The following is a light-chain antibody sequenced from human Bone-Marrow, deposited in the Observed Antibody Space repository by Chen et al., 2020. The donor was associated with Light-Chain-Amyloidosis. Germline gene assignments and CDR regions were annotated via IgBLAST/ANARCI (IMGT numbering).Light chain of an antibody. J-gene: IGKJ1*01. CDR1: QGVLYSSNNKNY. CDR2: WAS. Sequence: DIVMTQSPDYLAVSLGERATINCKSSQGVLYSSNNKNYLAWYQQKPGQPPKLLIYWASTRESGVPDRFSGSGSGTDFTLTISSLQAEDVAVYYCQQYYSTPRTFGQGTKVEIK. V-gene: IGKV4-1*01. CDR3: QQYYSTPRT.